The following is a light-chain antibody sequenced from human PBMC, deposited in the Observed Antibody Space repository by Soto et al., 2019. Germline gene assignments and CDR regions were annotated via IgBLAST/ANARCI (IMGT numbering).Light chain of an antibody. CDR2: KAS. V-gene: IGKV1-5*03. CDR3: QHYNSYSEA. Sequence: DMDMTQGPSIHTERGGDGLTSTGRASQTISSWLAWYQQKPGKAPKLLIYKASTLKSGVPSRFSDTGSGTGFTLTISSLQPDDFATYDCQHYNSYSEAFGQGTKVDIK. CDR1: QTISSW. J-gene: IGKJ1*01.